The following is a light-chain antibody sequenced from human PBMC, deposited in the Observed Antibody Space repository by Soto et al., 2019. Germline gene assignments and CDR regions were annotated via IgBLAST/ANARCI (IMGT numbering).Light chain of an antibody. Sequence: QSVLTQPPSVSGAPGQRVTISCTGRSSNIGAAYDVHWYQQVPGTAPKLLIYGNSNRPSGVPDRFSGSKSGTSASLAITGLQAEDEADYYCQSYDSSLSGYVVGTGTKVTVL. J-gene: IGLJ1*01. V-gene: IGLV1-40*01. CDR2: GNS. CDR1: SSNIGAAYD. CDR3: QSYDSSLSGYV.